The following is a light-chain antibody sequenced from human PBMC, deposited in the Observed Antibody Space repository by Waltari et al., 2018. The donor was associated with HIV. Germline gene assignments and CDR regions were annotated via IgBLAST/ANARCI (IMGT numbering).Light chain of an antibody. CDR1: QSVSSN. CDR3: QQYHNWPPLT. J-gene: IGKJ4*01. Sequence: IVMTQSPATLSVSPGGTATLSCRASQSVSSNLAWYQQKPGQAPRLLIYGASTRATGISPRFSASGSGAEFTLTISSLQSEDFAIYYCQQYHNWPPLTFGGGTKVEIK. V-gene: IGKV3-15*01. CDR2: GAS.